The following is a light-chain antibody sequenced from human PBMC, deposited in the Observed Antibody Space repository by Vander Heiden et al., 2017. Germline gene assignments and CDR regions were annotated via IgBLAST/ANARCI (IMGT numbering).Light chain of an antibody. J-gene: IGLJ3*02. CDR2: SNN. Sequence: QSVLTQPPSASGTPGQRVTISCSGRSSNIGSNTVNWYQQLPGTAPKLLIYSNNQRPSGVPDRFSGSKSGTSASLAISGLQSEDEADYYCAAWDDSLNGWVFGGVTKL. CDR3: AAWDDSLNGWV. V-gene: IGLV1-44*01. CDR1: SSNIGSNT.